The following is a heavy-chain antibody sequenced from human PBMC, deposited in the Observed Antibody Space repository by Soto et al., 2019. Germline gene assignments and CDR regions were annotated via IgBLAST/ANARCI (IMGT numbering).Heavy chain of an antibody. CDR3: ARGRVVVPAAVMFNCLDP. CDR2: IHHTGFT. D-gene: IGHD2-2*01. J-gene: IGHJ5*02. Sequence: SETLSLTCGVSGSSISNDNWWVWIRQPPGKGLEWIGYIHHTGFTYSNPSLKSRLTMSVDTSKNQFSLKMSSVTAADTAVYYCARGRVVVPAAVMFNCLDPWGQGALVTVSS. CDR1: GSSISNDNW. V-gene: IGHV4-28*03.